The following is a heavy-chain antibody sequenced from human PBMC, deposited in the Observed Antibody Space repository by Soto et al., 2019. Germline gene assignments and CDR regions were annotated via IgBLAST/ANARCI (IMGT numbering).Heavy chain of an antibody. J-gene: IGHJ3*02. Sequence: SQTLSLTCAVYGGSFSGYYWSWIRQPPWKGLEWIGEINHSGSTNYNPSLKSRVTISVDTSKNQFSLKLSSVTAADTAVYYCAICSGYCSSNSCYAFDILGQGTMDTVSS. CDR1: GGSFSGYY. V-gene: IGHV4-34*01. D-gene: IGHD2-2*01. CDR3: AICSGYCSSNSCYAFDI. CDR2: INHSGST.